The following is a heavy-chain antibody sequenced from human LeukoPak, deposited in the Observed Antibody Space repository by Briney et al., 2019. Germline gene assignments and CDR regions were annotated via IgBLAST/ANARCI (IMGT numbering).Heavy chain of an antibody. CDR3: ARDREADFWSGYSTIDY. CDR1: GFTFSSYA. J-gene: IGHJ4*02. CDR2: ISYDGSNK. D-gene: IGHD3-3*01. Sequence: GGSLRLSCVASGFTFSSYAMHWVRQAPGKGLEWVVVISYDGSNKYDADSVKGRFTISRDNSKNTLYLQMNSLRAEDTAVYYCARDREADFWSGYSTIDYWGQGTLVTVSS. V-gene: IGHV3-30-3*01.